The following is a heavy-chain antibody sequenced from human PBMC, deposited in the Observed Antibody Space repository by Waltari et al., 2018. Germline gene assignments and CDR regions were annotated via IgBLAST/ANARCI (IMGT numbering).Heavy chain of an antibody. CDR2: IIPIFGTA. Sequence: QVQLVQSGAEVKKPGSSVKVSCKASGGTFSSYAISWVRQAPGQGLEWMGGIIPIFGTANYAQKFQGRVTITTDESTSTAYMELRSLRSEDTAVYYCARRLADCSGGSCYSSHAFDIWGQGTMVTVSS. D-gene: IGHD2-15*01. CDR3: ARRLADCSGGSCYSSHAFDI. V-gene: IGHV1-69*05. J-gene: IGHJ3*02. CDR1: GGTFSSYA.